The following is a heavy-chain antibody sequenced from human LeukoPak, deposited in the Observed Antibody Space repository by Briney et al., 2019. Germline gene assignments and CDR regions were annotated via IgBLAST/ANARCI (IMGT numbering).Heavy chain of an antibody. J-gene: IGHJ6*03. Sequence: ASVKVSCKASGGTFSSYTISWVRQAPGQRLEWMGRIIPILGIANYAQKFQGRVTITAAKSTSTAYMELSSLRSENTAVYYCAAWVDTAMEEDYYYYMDVWGKGTTVTVSS. CDR2: IIPILGIA. CDR3: AAWVDTAMEEDYYYYMDV. D-gene: IGHD5-18*01. V-gene: IGHV1-69*02. CDR1: GGTFSSYT.